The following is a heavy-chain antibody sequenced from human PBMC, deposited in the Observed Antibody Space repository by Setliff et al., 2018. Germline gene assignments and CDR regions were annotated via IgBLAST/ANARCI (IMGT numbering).Heavy chain of an antibody. Sequence: SETLSLTCTVSGGSISSRSYYWGWNRQPPGKGLEWIGSIYYSGSTYYRPSLKSRVTISVDTSKNQFSLKLSSVTAADTAVYYCARVSSYGSGSYYYYYYGMDVWGQGTTVTVSS. CDR3: ARVSSYGSGSYYYYYYGMDV. J-gene: IGHJ6*02. D-gene: IGHD3-10*01. V-gene: IGHV4-39*07. CDR2: IYYSGST. CDR1: GGSISSRSYY.